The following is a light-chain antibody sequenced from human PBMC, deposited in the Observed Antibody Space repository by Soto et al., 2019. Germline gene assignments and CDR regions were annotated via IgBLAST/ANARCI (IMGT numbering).Light chain of an antibody. CDR1: SSDVGGYNY. J-gene: IGLJ1*01. Sequence: QSALTQPASVSGSPGQTITISCTGTSSDVGGYNYVSWYQHHPGKAPKLIIFEVSYRPSGISNRFSASKSGDTASLTISGLQADDEADYYCCSYTDSRTHIFGSGTKVTVL. CDR3: CSYTDSRTHI. V-gene: IGLV2-14*01. CDR2: EVS.